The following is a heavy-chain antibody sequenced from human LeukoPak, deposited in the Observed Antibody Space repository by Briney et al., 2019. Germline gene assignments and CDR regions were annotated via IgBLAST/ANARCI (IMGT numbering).Heavy chain of an antibody. V-gene: IGHV3-23*01. J-gene: IGHJ4*02. CDR1: GFTFSSYA. CDR2: ISGSGGST. Sequence: PGGSLRLSCAASGFTFSSYAMSWVRQAPGKGLEWVSAISGSGGSTYYADSVKGRFTISRDNSKNTLYLQMNSLRAEDTAVYFCAKAGSSTLYCGGGSCYYDYWGQGTLVTVSS. D-gene: IGHD2-15*01. CDR3: AKAGSSTLYCGGGSCYYDY.